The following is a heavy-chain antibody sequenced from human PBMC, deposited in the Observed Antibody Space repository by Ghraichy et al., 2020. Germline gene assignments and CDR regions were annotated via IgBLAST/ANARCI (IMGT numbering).Heavy chain of an antibody. CDR1: GHTFTGYY. CDR3: ARERPTKDIVVVPAATTKGGNWFDP. V-gene: IGHV1-2*02. D-gene: IGHD2-2*01. J-gene: IGHJ5*02. Sequence: ASVKVSCKPSGHTFTGYYIHWVRQAPGQGLEWMGWINPNSGDTNYAQKFQGRVTMTRDTSISTAYMELSRLRSDDTAVYYCARERPTKDIVVVPAATTKGGNWFDPWGQGTLVTVSS. CDR2: INPNSGDT.